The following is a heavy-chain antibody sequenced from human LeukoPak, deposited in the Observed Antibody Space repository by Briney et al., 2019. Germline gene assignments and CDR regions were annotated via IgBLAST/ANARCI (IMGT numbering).Heavy chain of an antibody. J-gene: IGHJ6*02. CDR1: GFTFKSFS. CDR2: ISSNSGIK. D-gene: IGHD3-22*01. CDR3: ARISYYDTNGYSSYYYGMDV. V-gene: IGHV3-21*05. Sequence: GGSLRLSCGGSGFTFKSFSMQWVRQAPGKGLEWVSDISSNSGIKSYADSVKGRFTISRDNAKNSLYLQMNSLRAEDTAVYFCARISYYDTNGYSSYYYGMDVWGQGTTVTVSS.